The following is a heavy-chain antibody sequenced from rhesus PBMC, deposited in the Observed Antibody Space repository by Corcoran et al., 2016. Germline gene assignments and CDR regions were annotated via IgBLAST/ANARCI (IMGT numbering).Heavy chain of an antibody. D-gene: IGHD2-21*01. J-gene: IGHJ2*01. CDR2: IRSGGSP. Sequence: QVQLQQWGEGLVKPSETLSLTCAVYGGSVSGYWGGWIRQPPGKGLEWIGRIRSGGSPNYHPSLKSRVTISIDPSKNQFSLKLSSVPAADTAVYYCARLSGSGYSNYWYFDIWGPGTPITISS. CDR1: GGSVSGYW. V-gene: IGHV4-160*01. CDR3: ARLSGSGYSNYWYFDI.